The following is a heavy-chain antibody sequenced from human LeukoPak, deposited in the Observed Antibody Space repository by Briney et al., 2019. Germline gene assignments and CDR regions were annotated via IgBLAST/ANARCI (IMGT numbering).Heavy chain of an antibody. Sequence: GGSLRLSCAVSGFIFSDFSMSWVRQAPGKGLEWVAKMDEHGSEIFYVDSVKGRFTISRDNSKNTLYLQMGSLRAEDMAVYYCARDSRRGLADFDYWGQGTLVTVSS. V-gene: IGHV3-7*01. CDR1: GFIFSDFS. CDR3: ARDSRRGLADFDY. CDR2: MDEHGSEI. D-gene: IGHD3/OR15-3a*01. J-gene: IGHJ4*02.